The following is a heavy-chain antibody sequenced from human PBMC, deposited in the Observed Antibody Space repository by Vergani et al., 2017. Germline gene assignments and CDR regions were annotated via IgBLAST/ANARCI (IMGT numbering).Heavy chain of an antibody. V-gene: IGHV4-61*02. D-gene: IGHD3-22*01. CDR1: GGSITSGSFY. CDR3: ARHVTQDYYNDSDYFDY. J-gene: IGHJ4*02. CDR2: IHSSGTT. Sequence: QVQLHESGPGLVKPSQTLSLTCTVSGGSITSGSFYWSWIRQPAGKGLEWIGRIHSSGTTNYNPSLKSRVTISIDTSKMQFSLKLYSLTAADTAIYYCARHVTQDYYNDSDYFDYWGLGTLVTVSS.